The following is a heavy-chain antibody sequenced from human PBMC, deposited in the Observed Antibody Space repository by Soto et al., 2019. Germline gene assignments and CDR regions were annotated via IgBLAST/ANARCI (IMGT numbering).Heavy chain of an antibody. Sequence: QVQLQESGPGLVKPSETLSLTCTVSGGSVSSGSYYWTWIRQPPGKGLEWIGYIYYNGRTEYNPSLETRLTLSADTSKDQFSLKLTSVTAADTAVYYCARPHYDSNTFYSFFDYWGQGTLVTVSS. CDR3: ARPHYDSNTFYSFFDY. J-gene: IGHJ4*02. D-gene: IGHD3-22*01. CDR2: IYYNGRT. V-gene: IGHV4-61*01. CDR1: GGSVSSGSYY.